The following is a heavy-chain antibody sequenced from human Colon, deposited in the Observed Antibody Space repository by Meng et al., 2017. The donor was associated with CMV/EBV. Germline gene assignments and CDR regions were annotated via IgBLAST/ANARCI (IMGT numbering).Heavy chain of an antibody. CDR1: GYTFTANH. Sequence: QLLLVQSGTEEKKPGASVKVPCKTSGYTFTANHLHWVRQAPGQGLELMGWIYPQDGGTYFAQKFQDRVTLTSDTSITTAYMELSGLTSDDTAIYYCVRESWYFDFWGEGTLVTVSS. CDR2: IYPQDGGT. CDR3: VRESWYFDF. V-gene: IGHV1-2*02. D-gene: IGHD6-13*01. J-gene: IGHJ4*02.